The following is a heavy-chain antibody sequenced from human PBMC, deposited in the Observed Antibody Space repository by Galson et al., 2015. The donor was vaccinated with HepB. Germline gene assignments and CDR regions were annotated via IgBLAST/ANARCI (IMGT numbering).Heavy chain of an antibody. J-gene: IGHJ4*02. CDR3: AIGRENDPHKYAFY. CDR1: GLSLSNAW. Sequence: SLRLSCAASGLSLSNAWLSWVRQAPGKGLECVGLLRSKTDGGTTHYPAPVEGTITISRDDSTNTLYLQMTNLKIEDTAVYFCAIGRENDPHKYAFYWGQGTLVTVSS. CDR2: LRSKTDGGTT. D-gene: IGHD3-16*01. V-gene: IGHV3-15*06.